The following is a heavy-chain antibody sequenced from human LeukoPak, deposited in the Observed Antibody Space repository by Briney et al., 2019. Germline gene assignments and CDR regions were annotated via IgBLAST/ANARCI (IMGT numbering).Heavy chain of an antibody. D-gene: IGHD6-6*01. J-gene: IGHJ4*02. CDR3: ARDHQVSYFDY. V-gene: IGHV3-30*04. CDR1: GFTFSASS. CDR2: ISDDGSNE. Sequence: GGSLRLSCAASGFTFSASSMHWVRQAPGKGLEWVALISDDGSNESFADSVKGRFTISRDNSKNTLYLQMNSLRADDTAVYYCARDHQVSYFDYWGQGTLVTVSS.